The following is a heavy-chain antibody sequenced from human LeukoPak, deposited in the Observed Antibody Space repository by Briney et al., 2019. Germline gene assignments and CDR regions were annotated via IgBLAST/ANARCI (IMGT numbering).Heavy chain of an antibody. CDR2: IIPILGIA. D-gene: IGHD3-22*01. CDR3: ARERYYDSSGYYYDNWFDP. CDR1: GYTFTSYY. Sequence: SVKVSCTASGYTFTSYYMHWVRQAPGQGLEWMGRIIPILGIANYAQKFQGRVTITADKSTSTAYMELSSLRSEDTAVYYCARERYYDSSGYYYDNWFDPWGQGTLVTVSS. V-gene: IGHV1-69*04. J-gene: IGHJ5*02.